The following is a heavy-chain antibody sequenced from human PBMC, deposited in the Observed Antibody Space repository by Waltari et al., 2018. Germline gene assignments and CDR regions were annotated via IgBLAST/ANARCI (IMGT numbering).Heavy chain of an antibody. CDR2: INHSGST. V-gene: IGHV4-34*01. CDR1: GGSFRGYY. J-gene: IGHJ5*02. CDR3: ARGEDFWSGYFRRVRWFDP. Sequence: QVQLQQWGAGLLKPSETLSLTCAVYGGSFRGYYWSWIRQPPGKGLEWIGEINHSGSTNYNPSLKSRVTISVDTSKNQFSLKLSSVTAADTAVYYCARGEDFWSGYFRRVRWFDPWGQGTLVTVSS. D-gene: IGHD3-3*01.